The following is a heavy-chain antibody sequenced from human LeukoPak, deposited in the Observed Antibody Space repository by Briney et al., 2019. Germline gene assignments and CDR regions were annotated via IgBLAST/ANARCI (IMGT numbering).Heavy chain of an antibody. CDR3: ARGRRIIMVRGVFDY. J-gene: IGHJ4*02. V-gene: IGHV4-59*01. CDR1: GGSISSYY. D-gene: IGHD3-10*01. CDR2: IYYSGST. Sequence: SETLSLTCTVSGGSISSYYWSWIRQPPGKGLEWIGYIYYSGSTNYNPSLKSRVTISVDTSKNQFSLELSTVTAADTAVYYCARGRRIIMVRGVFDYWGQGTLVTVSS.